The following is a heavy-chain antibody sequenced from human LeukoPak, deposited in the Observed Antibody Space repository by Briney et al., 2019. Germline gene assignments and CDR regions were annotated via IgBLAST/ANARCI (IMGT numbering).Heavy chain of an antibody. Sequence: ASVKASYMASGHTFTASSTHWVLRAPGPGLGWRVWINPNSVGANYATMFQGRITMTRDTSISKAYMELSRRRSDDTAVYYCARDPLGRDYFDYSGQGTLVTVSS. CDR1: GHTFTASS. D-gene: IGHD3-16*01. J-gene: IGHJ4*02. V-gene: IGHV1-2*02. CDR3: ARDPLGRDYFDY. CDR2: INPNSVGA.